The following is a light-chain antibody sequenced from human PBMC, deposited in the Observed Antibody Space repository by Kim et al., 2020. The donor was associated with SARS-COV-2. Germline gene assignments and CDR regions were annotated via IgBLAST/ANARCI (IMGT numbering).Light chain of an antibody. CDR1: QSISSW. CDR2: DAS. J-gene: IGKJ1*01. CDR3: QQYNSYSPT. Sequence: GDRGTITCRASQSISSWLAWYQQKPGKAPKLLIYDASSLESGVPSRFSGSGSGTEFTLTISSLQPDDFATYYCQQYNSYSPTFGQGTKVDIK. V-gene: IGKV1-5*01.